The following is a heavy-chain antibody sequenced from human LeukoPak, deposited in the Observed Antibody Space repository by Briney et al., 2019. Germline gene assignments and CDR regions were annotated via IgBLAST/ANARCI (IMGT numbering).Heavy chain of an antibody. D-gene: IGHD6-19*01. V-gene: IGHV4-59*01. CDR1: GGSISTYY. Sequence: SETLSLTCTVSGGSISTYYWSWIRQPPGKGLEWIAYIDYRGSTTYNPSLRSRVTISVDTSRNQFSLKLSSVTAADTAVYFCARDPFEGKRRQWLVRAYYYGMDVWGQGTTVTVSS. J-gene: IGHJ6*02. CDR2: IDYRGST. CDR3: ARDPFEGKRRQWLVRAYYYGMDV.